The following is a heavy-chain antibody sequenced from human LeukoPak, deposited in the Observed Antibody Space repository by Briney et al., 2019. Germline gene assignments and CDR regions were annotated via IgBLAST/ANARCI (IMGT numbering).Heavy chain of an antibody. J-gene: IGHJ4*02. CDR2: FYPEDGER. D-gene: IGHD1-26*01. V-gene: IGHV1-24*01. CDR1: GYSLTELS. CDR3: AADGGELLTF. Sequence: ASVKVSCKVSGYSLTELSMHWVRQAPGKGLEWMGGFYPEDGERKYAQKFQGRVSMTEDTSTVTAHMELSSLRSEDTAVYYCAADGGELLTFWGQGTSVTVSS.